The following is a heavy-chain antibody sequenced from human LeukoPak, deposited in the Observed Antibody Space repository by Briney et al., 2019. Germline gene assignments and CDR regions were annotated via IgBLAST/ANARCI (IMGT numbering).Heavy chain of an antibody. J-gene: IGHJ3*02. Sequence: SETLSLTCAVSADSFSSHYWTWIRQPPGKGLEWIGYISYIGSTNYNPSLKSRVTISIDTSKNQFSLKLSSVTAADTAVYYCARDLVTVTKGIDIWGQGTVVSVSS. V-gene: IGHV4-59*11. CDR1: ADSFSSHY. D-gene: IGHD4-17*01. CDR3: ARDLVTVTKGIDI. CDR2: ISYIGST.